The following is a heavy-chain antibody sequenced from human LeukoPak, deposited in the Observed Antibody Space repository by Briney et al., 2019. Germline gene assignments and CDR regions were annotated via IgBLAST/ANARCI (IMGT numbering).Heavy chain of an antibody. CDR2: ISSSRSSYI. Sequence: PGGSLRLSCAASGFTFSNYNMNWVRQAPGKGLEWVSTISSSRSSYIYYADSVKGRFTISRDNAKNSLYLQMNSLRAEDTAVYYCARDSSSSEEHFDYWGQGTLVTVSP. D-gene: IGHD6-6*01. CDR1: GFTFSNYN. CDR3: ARDSSSSEEHFDY. J-gene: IGHJ4*02. V-gene: IGHV3-21*01.